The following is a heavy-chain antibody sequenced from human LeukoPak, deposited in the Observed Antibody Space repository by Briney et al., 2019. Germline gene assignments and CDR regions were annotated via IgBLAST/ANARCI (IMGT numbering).Heavy chain of an antibody. D-gene: IGHD6-19*01. CDR1: GYTFTGYY. Sequence: ASVKVSCKASGYTFTGYYMHWVRHAPGQGLEWMAWISVYNGNTNYAQNLQGRVTMTTDTSTSTAYMDLRSLRSDDTAVYYCARDKGGAYSTGWYDYWGQGTLVTVSS. CDR3: ARDKGGAYSTGWYDY. J-gene: IGHJ4*02. V-gene: IGHV1-18*04. CDR2: ISVYNGNT.